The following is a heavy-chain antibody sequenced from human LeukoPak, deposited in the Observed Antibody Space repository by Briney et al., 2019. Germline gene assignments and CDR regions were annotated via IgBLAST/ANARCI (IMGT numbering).Heavy chain of an antibody. Sequence: PGGSLRLSCAASGFTFSSSAMSWVRQAPGKGLEWVSSISGSGGSPYYADSVKGRFTISRDNAKNTLYLQMNSLRAEDTAVYYCACGYRKSSYDYWGQGTLVTVSS. V-gene: IGHV3-23*01. J-gene: IGHJ4*02. CDR3: ACGYRKSSYDY. CDR1: GFTFSSSA. CDR2: ISGSGGSP. D-gene: IGHD5-18*01.